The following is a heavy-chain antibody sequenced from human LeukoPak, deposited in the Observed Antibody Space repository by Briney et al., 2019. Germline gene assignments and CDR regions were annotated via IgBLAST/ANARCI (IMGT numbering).Heavy chain of an antibody. Sequence: TSSETLSLTCTVSGGSISSTSYYWGWIRQPPGKGLEWIGTINYSGSTYYNPSLKSRVTISVDTSKNQISLKLNSVTAADTAMYYCARHGDLLSPFRTWGQGTLVTVSS. V-gene: IGHV4-39*01. J-gene: IGHJ5*02. CDR3: ARHGDLLSPFRT. D-gene: IGHD2-21*02. CDR1: GGSISSTSYY. CDR2: INYSGST.